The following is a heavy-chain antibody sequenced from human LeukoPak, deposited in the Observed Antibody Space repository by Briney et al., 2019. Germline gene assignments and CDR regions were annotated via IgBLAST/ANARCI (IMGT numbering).Heavy chain of an antibody. CDR2: IWYDGSKK. Sequence: GGSLRLSCAASGFTSSSYGIHWVRQAPGKGLEWVAVIWYDGSKKYYADSVKGRFSISRDNSKNTLYLQMNSLRAEDTAVYYCARGELFDYYYGMDVWGRGTTVTVSS. V-gene: IGHV3-33*01. CDR1: GFTSSSYG. D-gene: IGHD3-10*02. J-gene: IGHJ6*02. CDR3: ARGELFDYYYGMDV.